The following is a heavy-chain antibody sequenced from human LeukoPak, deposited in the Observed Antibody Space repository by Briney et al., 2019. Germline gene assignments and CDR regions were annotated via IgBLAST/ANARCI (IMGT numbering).Heavy chain of an antibody. CDR2: ISGSGGST. CDR1: GFTFSSYA. CDR3: AQSPGSFYDSSGYYFLLNDAFDS. V-gene: IGHV3-23*01. Sequence: GGSLRLSCAASGFTFSSYAMSWVRQAPGKGLEWVSAISGSGGSTYYADSVKGRFTISRDNSKNTLYLQMNSLRAEDTAVYYCAQSPGSFYDSSGYYFLLNDAFDSWGEGTMVTVSS. J-gene: IGHJ3*02. D-gene: IGHD3-22*01.